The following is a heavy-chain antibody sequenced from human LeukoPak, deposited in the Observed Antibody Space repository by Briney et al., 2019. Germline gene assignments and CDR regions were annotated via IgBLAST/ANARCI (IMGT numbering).Heavy chain of an antibody. V-gene: IGHV3-30*03. CDR1: GFTFSSYG. J-gene: IGHJ6*02. Sequence: PGRSLRLSCAASGFTFSSYGMHWARQAPGKGLEWVAVISYDGSNKYYADSVKGRFTISRDNSKNTLYLQMNSLRADDTAVYYCARDAFHYYGMDVWGQGTTVIVSS. CDR2: ISYDGSNK. CDR3: ARDAFHYYGMDV. D-gene: IGHD3-3*02.